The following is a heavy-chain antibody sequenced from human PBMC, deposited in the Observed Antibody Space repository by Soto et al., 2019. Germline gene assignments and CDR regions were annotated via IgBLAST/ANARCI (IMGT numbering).Heavy chain of an antibody. CDR1: GFTFSDYD. V-gene: IGHV3-30*18. CDR2: ISHDAYNK. CDR3: AKNGGYGSGYYTHYSFDY. Sequence: GGSLRLSCAASGFTFSDYDMHWVRQAPGKGLEWVALISHDAYNKYYTDSVKGRFTISRDNSKNTLYLQMNSLRAEDSAVYFCAKNGGYGSGYYTHYSFDYWGQGTLVTVSS. D-gene: IGHD3-3*01. J-gene: IGHJ4*02.